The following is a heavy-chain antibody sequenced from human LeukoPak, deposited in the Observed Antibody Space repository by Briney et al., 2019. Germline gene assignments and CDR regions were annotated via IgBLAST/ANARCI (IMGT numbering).Heavy chain of an antibody. CDR3: ARTPYDSGGYYYVYFQH. CDR2: IIPIFGTA. J-gene: IGHJ1*01. D-gene: IGHD3-22*01. CDR1: GGTFSSYA. Sequence: SVKVSCKASGGTFSSYAISWVRQAPGQGLEWMGGIIPIFGTANYAQKFQGRVTITADESTSTAYMELSSLRSEDTAVYYCARTPYDSGGYYYVYFQHWGQGTLVTVSS. V-gene: IGHV1-69*13.